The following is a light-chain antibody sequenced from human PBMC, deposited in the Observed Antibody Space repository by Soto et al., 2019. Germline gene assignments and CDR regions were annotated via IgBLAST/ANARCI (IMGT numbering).Light chain of an antibody. CDR1: QSVSNNY. Sequence: EIVLTQSPGTLSLSPGERATLSCRASQSVSNNYLAWYQQKPGQAPRLLIYGASNRATGIPDRFSGSGSGTDFTLTISKLEPEDFAVYHCQQYGRTPYTFGQGTKLEIK. V-gene: IGKV3-20*01. CDR2: GAS. CDR3: QQYGRTPYT. J-gene: IGKJ2*01.